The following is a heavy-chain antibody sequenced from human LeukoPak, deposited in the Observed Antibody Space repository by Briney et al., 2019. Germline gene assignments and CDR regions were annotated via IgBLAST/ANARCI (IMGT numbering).Heavy chain of an antibody. CDR3: AESIAANGTVY. Sequence: GGSLRLSCAASGFTFGSYAMNWVRQAPGKGLERVSVISDSGGRTYYADSVKGRFTISRDNPKNTLLLQMSSLRAEDTAVYYCAESIAANGTVYWGQGTQVTVSS. CDR2: ISDSGGRT. CDR1: GFTFGSYA. V-gene: IGHV3-23*01. J-gene: IGHJ4*02. D-gene: IGHD6-13*01.